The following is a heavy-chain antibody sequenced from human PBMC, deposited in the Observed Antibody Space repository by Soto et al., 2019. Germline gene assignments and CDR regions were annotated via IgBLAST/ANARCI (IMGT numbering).Heavy chain of an antibody. CDR1: GFTFSSYA. J-gene: IGHJ6*02. CDR2: ISGSGGST. V-gene: IGHV3-23*01. Sequence: EVQLLESGGGLVQPGGSLRLSCAASGFTFSSYAMSWVRQAPGKGLEWVSAISGSGGSTYYADSVKGRFTISRDNSKNRQYLQMNSLRTEETAVYYCAKDGPQWEPPHYYYYGMDVWGQGNTVTVSS. D-gene: IGHD1-26*01. CDR3: AKDGPQWEPPHYYYYGMDV.